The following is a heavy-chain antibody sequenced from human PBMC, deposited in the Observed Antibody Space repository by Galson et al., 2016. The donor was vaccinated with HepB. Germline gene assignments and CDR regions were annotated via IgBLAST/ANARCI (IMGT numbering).Heavy chain of an antibody. V-gene: IGHV5-10-1*01. CDR2: VDATNSYP. D-gene: IGHD7-27*01. J-gene: IGHJ5*02. CDR1: GSTVPNSW. Sequence: QSGAEVKKPGESLWISCYLSGSTVPNSWISWVRQVPGKVLEWMGSVDATNSYPLYRPSFQGNVTISADKSFNTANLQWSSLKPSDTAMYFCAETVLTAVGDWFDPWGQGTLVTVSS. CDR3: AETVLTAVGDWFDP.